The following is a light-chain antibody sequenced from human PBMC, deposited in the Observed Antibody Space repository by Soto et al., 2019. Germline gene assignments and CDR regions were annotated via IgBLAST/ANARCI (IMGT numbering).Light chain of an antibody. V-gene: IGKV3-15*01. J-gene: IGKJ1*01. CDR2: GAT. Sequence: EVVLTQSPGTLSASPGERVTLSCRASQSVTTNLAWYQQKPGQAPRLLVYGATARASGIPARFSGSGSGTEFTLTISSLQSEDFALYYCQQYNNLPPWTFGQGTKVDIK. CDR3: QQYNNLPPWT. CDR1: QSVTTN.